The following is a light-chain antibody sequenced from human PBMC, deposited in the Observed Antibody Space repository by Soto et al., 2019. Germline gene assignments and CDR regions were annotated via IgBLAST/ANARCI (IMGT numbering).Light chain of an antibody. J-gene: IGLJ2*01. V-gene: IGLV2-23*01. Sequence: QSALTQPASVSGSPGQSITISCTGTSSDVGSYDLVSWYQQRPGEAPKVMIFEANRRPSGVSHRFSGSKSGNTASLTISGLQADDEADYFCCSYAGSYTYVIFGGGTQLTVL. CDR2: EAN. CDR1: SSDVGSYDL. CDR3: CSYAGSYTYVI.